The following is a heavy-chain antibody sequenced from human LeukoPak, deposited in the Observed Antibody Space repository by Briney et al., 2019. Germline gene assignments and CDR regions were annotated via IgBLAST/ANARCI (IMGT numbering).Heavy chain of an antibody. Sequence: PGGSLRLSCAASGFTFSSYSMNWVRQAPGKGLEWVSSISISSSYIYYADSVKGRFTTSRDNAKNSLYLQMNSLRAEDTAVYYCARDSIAVAGTSSADMDVWGKGTTVTVSS. CDR3: ARDSIAVAGTSSADMDV. CDR2: ISISSSYI. V-gene: IGHV3-21*01. D-gene: IGHD6-19*01. CDR1: GFTFSSYS. J-gene: IGHJ6*03.